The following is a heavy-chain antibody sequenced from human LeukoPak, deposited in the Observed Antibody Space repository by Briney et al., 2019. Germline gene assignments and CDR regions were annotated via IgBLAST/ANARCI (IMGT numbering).Heavy chain of an antibody. D-gene: IGHD3-22*01. Sequence: SETLSLTCAVYGGSFSGYYWSWIRQPPGKGLEWIGEINHSGSTNYNPSLKSRVTISVDTSKNQSSLKLSSVTAADTAVYYRARGIHSSGYYYVNYWGQGTLVTVSS. CDR2: INHSGST. CDR1: GGSFSGYY. V-gene: IGHV4-34*01. J-gene: IGHJ4*02. CDR3: ARGIHSSGYYYVNY.